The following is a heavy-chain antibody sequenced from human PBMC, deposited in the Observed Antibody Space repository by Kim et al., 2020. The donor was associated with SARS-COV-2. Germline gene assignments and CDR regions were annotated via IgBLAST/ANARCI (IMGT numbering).Heavy chain of an antibody. J-gene: IGHJ4*02. D-gene: IGHD6-13*01. CDR2: IWYDGGNK. CDR3: ARDLGYSSSWYKAYYFDY. V-gene: IGHV3-33*01. CDR1: GFTFSSYG. Sequence: GGSLRLSCAASGFTFSSYGMHWVRQAPGKGLEWVAVIWYDGGNKYYADSVKGRFTISRDNSKNTLYLQMNSLRAEDTAVYYCARDLGYSSSWYKAYYFDYCGQGTLFTVSS.